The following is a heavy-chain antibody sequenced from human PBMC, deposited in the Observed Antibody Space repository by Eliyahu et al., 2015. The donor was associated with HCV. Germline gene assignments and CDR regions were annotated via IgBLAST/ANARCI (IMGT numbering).Heavy chain of an antibody. D-gene: IGHD6-19*01. Sequence: QLVQSGGGVVQPGRSLRLPCTAFGFPFSDAPMPWVRQAPGQGLEWVAQISDDGTNTYVADSVKGRFTISRDNSMDKLYLQMNSLRSEDTAVYYCVRQQWLVKVFDYWGQGSQVTVSS. CDR3: VRQQWLVKVFDY. J-gene: IGHJ4*02. CDR1: GFPFSDAP. V-gene: IGHV3-30*04. CDR2: ISDDGTNT.